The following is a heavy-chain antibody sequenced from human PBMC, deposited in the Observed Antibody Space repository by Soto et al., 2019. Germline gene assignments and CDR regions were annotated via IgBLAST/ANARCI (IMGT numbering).Heavy chain of an antibody. Sequence: EVQLLESGGGLVQPGGSLRLSCAASGFTFSSYAMSWVRQAPGKGLEWVSGISGSGGSTYYADSVKGRFTISRDNSKNTLYLQTNSLRAEDTAVYYCAKERGYNYGYDAMDFWGQVTTVTVSS. CDR2: ISGSGGST. V-gene: IGHV3-23*01. CDR1: GFTFSSYA. CDR3: AKERGYNYGYDAMDF. J-gene: IGHJ6*02. D-gene: IGHD5-18*01.